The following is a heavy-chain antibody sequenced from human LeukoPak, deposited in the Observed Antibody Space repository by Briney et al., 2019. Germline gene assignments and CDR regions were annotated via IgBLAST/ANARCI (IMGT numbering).Heavy chain of an antibody. V-gene: IGHV3-74*01. Sequence: GGSLRLSCAPSGFNFSSYLVLCVRQAPGEGVVCVSRINSDGSSTSYADSMKGLFTICRDNAKNTLYLQMHSLRADDTAVYYCARVVGIQIWALNYWGQGTLVTVSS. J-gene: IGHJ4*02. D-gene: IGHD5-18*01. CDR1: GFNFSSYL. CDR3: ARVVGIQIWALNY. CDR2: INSDGSST.